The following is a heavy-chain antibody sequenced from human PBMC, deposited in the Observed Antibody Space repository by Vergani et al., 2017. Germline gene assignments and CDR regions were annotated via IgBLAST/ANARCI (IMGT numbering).Heavy chain of an antibody. CDR1: GESFSSFY. D-gene: IGHD4-23*01. V-gene: IGHV4-59*01. CDR3: ARGRWDAFDI. Sequence: QVQLQQWGAGVVKPSGTLSLTCAVFGESFSSFYWSWIRQPPGKGLEWIGYIYHSGSTNYNLSLKSRVTISVDTSKKQFSLKLSSVTAADTAVYYCARGRWDAFDIWGQGTMVTVSS. CDR2: IYHSGST. J-gene: IGHJ3*02.